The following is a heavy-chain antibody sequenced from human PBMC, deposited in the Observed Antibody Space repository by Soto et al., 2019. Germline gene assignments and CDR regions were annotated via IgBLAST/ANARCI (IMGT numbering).Heavy chain of an antibody. V-gene: IGHV4-59*01. CDR1: GGSISSYY. J-gene: IGHJ4*02. CDR3: ARGEHDYGDYGVGY. CDR2: IYYSGST. D-gene: IGHD4-17*01. Sequence: ETLSLTCTVSGGSISSYYWSWIRQPPGKGLEWIGYIYYSGSTNYNPSLKSRVTITVDTSKNQFSLKLSSVTAADTAVYYCARGEHDYGDYGVGYWGQGTLVTVSS.